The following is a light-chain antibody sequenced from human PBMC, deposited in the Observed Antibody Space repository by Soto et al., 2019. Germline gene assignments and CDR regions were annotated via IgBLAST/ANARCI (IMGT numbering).Light chain of an antibody. CDR3: SSYTSSSTRHVV. CDR1: SSDVGGYNY. J-gene: IGLJ2*01. Sequence: QSALTQPASVSGSPGQSINISCTGTSSDVGGYNYVSWYQQHPGKAPKLMIYDVSNRPSGVSNRFSGSKSGNTASLTISGLQAEYEADYYCSSYTSSSTRHVVFGGGTQLTVL. CDR2: DVS. V-gene: IGLV2-14*01.